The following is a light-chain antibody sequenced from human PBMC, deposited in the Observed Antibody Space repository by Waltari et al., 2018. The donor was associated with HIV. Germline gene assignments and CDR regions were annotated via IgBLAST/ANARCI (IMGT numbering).Light chain of an antibody. J-gene: IGKJ4*01. CDR1: QSVSSTY. V-gene: IGKV3-20*01. CDR3: QQYGSSSLT. Sequence: EIVLTQSPGTLCLSPGERATLSCRASQSVSSTYLAWYQQKPGQAPRLLIYGASSRATVIPDRFSGSGSGTDFTLTISRLEPEDFAVYYCQQYGSSSLTFGGGTKVEIK. CDR2: GAS.